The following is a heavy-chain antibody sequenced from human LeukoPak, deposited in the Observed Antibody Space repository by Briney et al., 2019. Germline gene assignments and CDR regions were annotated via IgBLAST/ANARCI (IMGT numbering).Heavy chain of an antibody. CDR3: ARFLGSYGSLDY. Sequence: PSETLSLTCTVSGGSISSYYWSWIRQPPGKGLEWIGYIYYSGSTNYNPSLKSRVTISVDTSKNQFSLKLSSVTAADTAVYYCARFLGSYGSLDYWGQGTLVTVSS. CDR2: IYYSGST. J-gene: IGHJ4*02. V-gene: IGHV4-59*01. D-gene: IGHD5-18*01. CDR1: GGSISSYY.